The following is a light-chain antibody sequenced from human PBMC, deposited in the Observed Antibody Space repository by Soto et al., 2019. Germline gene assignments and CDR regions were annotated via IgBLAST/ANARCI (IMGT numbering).Light chain of an antibody. CDR2: DVS. J-gene: IGLJ1*01. CDR3: SSYTSSYV. CDR1: SSDVGGYNY. V-gene: IGLV2-14*01. Sequence: SVLTQPASESGSPGQSITISCTGTSSDVGGYNYVSWYQQHPGKAPKLMIYDVSNRPSGVSNRFSGSKSGNTASLTISGLQAEDEADYYCSSYTSSYVFGTGTKVTVL.